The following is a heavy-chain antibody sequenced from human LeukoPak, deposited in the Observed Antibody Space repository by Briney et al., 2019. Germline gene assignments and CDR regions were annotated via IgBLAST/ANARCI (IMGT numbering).Heavy chain of an antibody. CDR3: ARGPTGRDGYNLRGNCFDP. D-gene: IGHD5-24*01. J-gene: IGHJ5*02. CDR2: ISSSSSYI. V-gene: IGHV3-21*01. CDR1: GFTFSSYS. Sequence: GGSLRLSCAASGFTFSSYSMNWVRQAPGKGLEWVSSISSSSSYIYYADSVKGRFTISRDNAKNSLYLQMNSLRAEDTAVYYCARGPTGRDGYNLRGNCFDPWGQGTLVTVSS.